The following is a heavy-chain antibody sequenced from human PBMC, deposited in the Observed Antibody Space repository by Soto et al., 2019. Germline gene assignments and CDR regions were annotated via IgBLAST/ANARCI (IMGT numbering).Heavy chain of an antibody. CDR1: GGTFSTST. CDR2: TIPILDVA. CDR3: ARDSPIGSTYSGYDAINS. Sequence: ASVKVSCKASGGTFSTSTFTWVRQAPGQGLEWMGRTIPILDVADYAQDFQGRVTITADKSTSTAYMELTSLTSKDTAVYYCARDSPIGSTYSGYDAINSWGQGTLVTVSS. J-gene: IGHJ4*02. D-gene: IGHD5-12*01. V-gene: IGHV1-69*04.